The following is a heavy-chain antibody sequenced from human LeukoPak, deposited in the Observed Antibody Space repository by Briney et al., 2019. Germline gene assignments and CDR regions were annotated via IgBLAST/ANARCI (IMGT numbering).Heavy chain of an antibody. CDR2: MNPNSGNT. J-gene: IGHJ3*02. CDR1: GYTFTSYD. Sequence: ASVKVSCKASGYTFTSYDINWVRQATGQGLEWMGWMNPNSGNTGYAQKFQGRVTMTRNTSISTAYMELSSLRSEDTAVYYCARGGGITIFGVVIINAFDIWGQGTMVTASS. D-gene: IGHD3-3*01. V-gene: IGHV1-8*01. CDR3: ARGGGITIFGVVIINAFDI.